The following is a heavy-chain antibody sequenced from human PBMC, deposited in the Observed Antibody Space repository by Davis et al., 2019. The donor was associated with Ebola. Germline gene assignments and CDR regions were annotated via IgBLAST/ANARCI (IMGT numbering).Heavy chain of an antibody. J-gene: IGHJ4*02. CDR2: VITVFGTT. CDR3: AREVGETKLDQ. V-gene: IGHV1-69*13. CDR1: RCTFSSYT. D-gene: IGHD1-26*01. Sequence: SVTVSCKAPRCTFSSYTITWVRQAPGQGLEWMGWVITVFGTTNYAQKFQGRVTLTADEYTSTAYMELTNLRSDDTAVYYCAREVGETKLDQWGQGTLVTVSS.